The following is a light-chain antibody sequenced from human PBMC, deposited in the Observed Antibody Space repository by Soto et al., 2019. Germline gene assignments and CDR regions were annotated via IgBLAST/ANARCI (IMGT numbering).Light chain of an antibody. CDR2: EVT. J-gene: IGLJ2*01. V-gene: IGLV2-8*01. CDR1: SGDVGGYDY. Sequence: QAVVTQPPSASGSPGQSVTISCTGTSGDVGGYDYVSWYQHHPGKAPKVMIYEVTKRPSGVPDRFSGSKSGNTAALTVSGLQAEDEADYYCSSYAGSNKLLFGGGTKVTVL. CDR3: SSYAGSNKLL.